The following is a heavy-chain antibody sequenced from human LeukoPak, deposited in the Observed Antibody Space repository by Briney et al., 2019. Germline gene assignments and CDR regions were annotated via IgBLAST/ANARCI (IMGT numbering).Heavy chain of an antibody. CDR2: ISTYNYNT. CDR1: GYTFTIYG. CDR3: ARQVDTSMALPDY. J-gene: IGHJ4*02. V-gene: IGHV1-18*01. D-gene: IGHD5-18*01. Sequence: ASVKVSFKTSGYTFTIYGVSWVRQAPGQRLEWMGWISTYNYNTNYAQKFRGRATLTKDTSTSTVYMELRSLRFDDTAIYYCARQVDTSMALPDYWGQGTLVTVSS.